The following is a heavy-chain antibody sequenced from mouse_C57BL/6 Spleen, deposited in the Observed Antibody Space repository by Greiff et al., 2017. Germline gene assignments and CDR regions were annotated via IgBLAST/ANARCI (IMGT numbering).Heavy chain of an antibody. D-gene: IGHD1-1*01. Sequence: EVQLQQSGPGLVKPSQSLSLTCSVTGYSITSGYYWNWIRQFPGNKLEWMGYISYDGSNNYNPSLKNRISITRDTSKNQFFLKLNSVTTEDTATYYCARDGSSRYYYAMDYWGQGTSVTVSS. V-gene: IGHV3-6*01. CDR1: GYSITSGYY. J-gene: IGHJ4*01. CDR3: ARDGSSRYYYAMDY. CDR2: ISYDGSN.